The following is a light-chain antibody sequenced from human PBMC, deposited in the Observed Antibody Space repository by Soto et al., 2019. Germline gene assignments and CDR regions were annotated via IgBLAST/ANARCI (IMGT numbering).Light chain of an antibody. CDR1: QSISNW. Sequence: DIQMTQSPSSLSVSVGDRVTITCRASQSISNWLAWYQQKPGKAPNLLIYDASSLKSGVPSRFSGSGSGAEFTLTISSLQPDDFATYYCQQYNIHWYTFGQGTKLEIK. J-gene: IGKJ2*01. CDR2: DAS. CDR3: QQYNIHWYT. V-gene: IGKV1-5*01.